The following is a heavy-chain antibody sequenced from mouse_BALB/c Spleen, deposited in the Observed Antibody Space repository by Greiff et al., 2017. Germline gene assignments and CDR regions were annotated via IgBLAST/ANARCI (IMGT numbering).Heavy chain of an antibody. CDR3: ARRGDYAWFAY. Sequence: VQLKESGPGLVAPSQSLSITCTVSGFSLTGYGVNWVRQPPGKGLEWLGMIWGDGSTDYNSALKSRLSISKDNAKSQVFLKMNSLQTDDTARYYCARRGDYAWFAYWGQGTLVTVSA. V-gene: IGHV2-6-7*01. D-gene: IGHD2-4*01. J-gene: IGHJ3*01. CDR1: GFSLTGYG. CDR2: IWGDGST.